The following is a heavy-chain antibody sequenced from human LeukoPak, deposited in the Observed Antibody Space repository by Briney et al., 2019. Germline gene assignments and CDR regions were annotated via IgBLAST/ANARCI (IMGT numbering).Heavy chain of an antibody. V-gene: IGHV5-51*01. Sequence: GESLKISCKGSGYSFTSYWIGWVRQMPGKGLEWMGIIYPGDSDTRYSPSLQGQVTISADKSISTAYLQWSSLKASDTAMYYCARHEFSSGSGSYTIDYWGQGTLVTVSS. CDR2: IYPGDSDT. CDR3: ARHEFSSGSGSYTIDY. J-gene: IGHJ4*02. CDR1: GYSFTSYW. D-gene: IGHD3-10*01.